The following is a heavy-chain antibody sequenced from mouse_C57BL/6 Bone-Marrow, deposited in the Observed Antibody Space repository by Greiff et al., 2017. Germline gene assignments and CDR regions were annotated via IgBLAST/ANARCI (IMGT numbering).Heavy chain of an antibody. CDR3: ARCYDYDVGAWFAY. V-gene: IGHV5-2*01. CDR1: EYEFPSHD. D-gene: IGHD2-4*01. J-gene: IGHJ3*01. Sequence: EVQGVESGGGLVQPGESLKLSCESNEYEFPSHDMSWFRKTPEKRLELVAAINSDGGSTYYPDTMERRFIISRDNTKKTLYLQMSSLRSEDTALYDCARCYDYDVGAWFAYWGQGTLVTVSA. CDR2: INSDGGST.